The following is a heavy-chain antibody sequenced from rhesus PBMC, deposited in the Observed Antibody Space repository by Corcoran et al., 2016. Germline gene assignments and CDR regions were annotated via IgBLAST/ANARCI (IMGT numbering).Heavy chain of an antibody. CDR2: IYGSGGGT. CDR1: GGSISDDYY. V-gene: IGHV4-106*01. CDR3: AREGYSYSHDALDF. Sequence: QVQLQESGPGLVKPSETLSLTCAVSGGSISDDYYWSWIRQPPGKGLEWIGYIYGSGGGTNYNPSPKNRVTISIDTSKNQFSLKLSSVTAADTAVYYCAREGYSYSHDALDFWGQGLRVTVSS. D-gene: IGHD5-12*01. J-gene: IGHJ3*01.